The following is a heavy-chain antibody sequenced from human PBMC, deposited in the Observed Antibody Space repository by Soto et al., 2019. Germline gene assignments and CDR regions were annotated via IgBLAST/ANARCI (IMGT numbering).Heavy chain of an antibody. V-gene: IGHV1-69*08. D-gene: IGHD2-21*02. J-gene: IGHJ4*02. CDR3: ARDRGDGGNSY. Sequence: QVQLVQSGAEVKKPGSSVKVSCKASGGTFSSYTISWVRQAPGQGREWMGRIIPILGIANYAQKFQGRVKSTSTAHMELSSLRSEDTAVYYCARDRGDGGNSYWRQGTLVTVSS. CDR1: GGTFSSYT. CDR2: IIPILGIA.